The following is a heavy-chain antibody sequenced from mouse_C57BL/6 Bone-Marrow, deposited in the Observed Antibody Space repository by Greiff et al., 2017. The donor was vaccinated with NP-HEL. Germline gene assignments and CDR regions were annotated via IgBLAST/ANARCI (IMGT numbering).Heavy chain of an antibody. CDR3: TTPYYGSSWGFAY. Sequence: EVKLMESGAELVRPGASVKLSCTASGFNIKDDYMHWVKQRPEQGLEWIGWIDPENGDTEYASKFQGKATITADTSSNTAYLQLSSLTSEDTAVYYCTTPYYGSSWGFAYWGQGTLVTVSA. V-gene: IGHV14-4*01. CDR1: GFNIKDDY. D-gene: IGHD1-1*01. J-gene: IGHJ3*01. CDR2: IDPENGDT.